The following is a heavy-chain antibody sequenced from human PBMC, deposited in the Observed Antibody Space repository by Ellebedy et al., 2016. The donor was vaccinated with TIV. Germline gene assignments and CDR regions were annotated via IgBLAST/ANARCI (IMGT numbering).Heavy chain of an antibody. V-gene: IGHV4-39*01. D-gene: IGHD6-19*01. CDR1: GGSISSSSYY. CDR3: ASHPSVAGTYYYYGMDV. J-gene: IGHJ6*02. Sequence: SETLSLTCTVSGGSISSSSYYWGWIRQPPGKGLEWIGSIYYSGSTYYNPSLKSRVTISVDTSKNQFSLKLSSVTAADTAVYYCASHPSVAGTYYYYGMDVWGQGTTVTVSS. CDR2: IYYSGST.